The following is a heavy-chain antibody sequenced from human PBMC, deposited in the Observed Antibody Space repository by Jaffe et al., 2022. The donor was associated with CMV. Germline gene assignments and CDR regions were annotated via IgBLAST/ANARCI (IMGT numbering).Heavy chain of an antibody. Sequence: EVQLVESGGGLVQPGGSLRISCAASGFTFSDHYMDWVRQAPGKGLEWVGRIRNKANRYSTEYAASVKGRFTVSRDDSRDSLYLQMNSLATEDTAMYYCTRHTNGRDFVDWGQGTLVTVFS. CDR3: TRHTNGRDFVD. J-gene: IGHJ4*02. CDR1: GFTFSDHY. V-gene: IGHV3-72*01. D-gene: IGHD2-8*01. CDR2: IRNKANRYST.